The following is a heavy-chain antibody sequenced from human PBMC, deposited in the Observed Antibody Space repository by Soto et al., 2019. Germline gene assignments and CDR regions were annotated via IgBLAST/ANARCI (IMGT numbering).Heavy chain of an antibody. Sequence: QIQLVESGGDVVQPGRSLRLSCAASGFNFGFCGMHWVRQAPGKGLEWVAFISGDGINTHYADSVRGRFTLSRDYSKKTMYLQMDTLREDDTALYYCARGNLSLDFDSWGQGTLVTVSS. V-gene: IGHV3-30*03. J-gene: IGHJ4*02. CDR2: ISGDGINT. CDR3: ARGNLSLDFDS. CDR1: GFNFGFCG.